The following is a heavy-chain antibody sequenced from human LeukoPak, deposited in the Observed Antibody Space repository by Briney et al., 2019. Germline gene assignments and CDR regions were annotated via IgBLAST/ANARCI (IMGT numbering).Heavy chain of an antibody. CDR3: ARDSGSYLDAFDI. CDR2: ISSSSSYI. D-gene: IGHD1-26*01. CDR1: GFTFDDYA. V-gene: IGHV3-21*01. J-gene: IGHJ3*02. Sequence: PGGSLRLSCAASGFTFDDYAMHWVRQAPGKGLEWVSSISSSSSYIYYADSVKGRFTISRDNAKNSLYLQMNSLRAEDTAVYYCARDSGSYLDAFDIWGQGTMVTVSS.